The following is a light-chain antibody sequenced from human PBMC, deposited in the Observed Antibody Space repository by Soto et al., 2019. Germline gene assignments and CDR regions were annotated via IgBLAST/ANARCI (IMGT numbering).Light chain of an antibody. V-gene: IGLV1-47*02. Sequence: QSVLTQAPSASGTPGQRVTISCSGSSSNIGSNYVYWYQQLPGTAPKLLIYSNNHRPSGVPDRFSGSKSGTSASLAISGLRSEDEADYYCATWDDSLSGPVFGGGTQLTVL. CDR1: SSNIGSNY. CDR2: SNN. J-gene: IGLJ3*02. CDR3: ATWDDSLSGPV.